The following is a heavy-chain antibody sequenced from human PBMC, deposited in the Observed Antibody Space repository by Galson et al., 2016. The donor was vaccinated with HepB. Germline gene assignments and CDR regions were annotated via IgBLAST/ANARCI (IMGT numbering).Heavy chain of an antibody. CDR2: ISFDESDK. CDR3: ARVRGRRGPAALDY. D-gene: IGHD2-2*01. Sequence: SLRLSCAVSGFTFSSYPMHWVRQAPGKGLEWVAVISFDESDKYYADFVKGRFTISRDSSKNTLYLQMNSLRAEDTAVYYCARVRGRRGPAALDYWGQGTRVTVSS. CDR1: GFTFSSYP. J-gene: IGHJ4*02. V-gene: IGHV3-30*03.